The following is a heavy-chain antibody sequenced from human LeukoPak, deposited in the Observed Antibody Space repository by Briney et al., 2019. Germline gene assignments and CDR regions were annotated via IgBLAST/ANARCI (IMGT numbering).Heavy chain of an antibody. CDR2: IIPILGIA. CDR1: GGTFSSYA. V-gene: IGHV1-69*04. J-gene: IGHJ4*02. Sequence: GASVKVSCKASGGTFSSYAISWVRQASGQGLEWMGRIIPILGIANYAQKFQGRVTITADKSTSTAYMELSSLRSEDTAVYYCARALNYYDSSGYYSMDYWGQGTLVTVSS. D-gene: IGHD3-22*01. CDR3: ARALNYYDSSGYYSMDY.